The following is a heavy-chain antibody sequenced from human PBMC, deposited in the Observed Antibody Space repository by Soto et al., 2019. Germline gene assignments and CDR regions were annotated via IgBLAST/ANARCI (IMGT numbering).Heavy chain of an antibody. CDR3: ARDDYTYGVY. Sequence: DSVKGRFTISRDDAKNSLYLHMNSLRAEDTAVYYCARDDYTYGVYWGQGSLVTVSS. J-gene: IGHJ4*02. D-gene: IGHD3-3*01. V-gene: IGHV3-11*01.